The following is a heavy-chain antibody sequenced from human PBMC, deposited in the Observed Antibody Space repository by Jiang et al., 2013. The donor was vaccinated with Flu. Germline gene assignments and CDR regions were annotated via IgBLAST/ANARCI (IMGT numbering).Heavy chain of an antibody. CDR2: IYYSGSA. CDR1: GGSISSSDYY. CDR3: ARLYHSSGWYFDY. D-gene: IGHD6-19*01. Sequence: GLVKPSETLSLTCTVSGGSISSSDYYWGWIRQPPRKGLEWIGSIYYSGSAYYNPSLKSRVTISVDTSKNQFSLKLSSVTAADTAVYYCARLYHSSGWYFDYWGQGTLVTVSS. V-gene: IGHV4-39*01. J-gene: IGHJ4*02.